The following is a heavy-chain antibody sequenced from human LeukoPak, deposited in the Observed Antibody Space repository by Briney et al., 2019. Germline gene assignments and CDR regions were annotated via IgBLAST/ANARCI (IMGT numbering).Heavy chain of an antibody. Sequence: PSETLSLTCAVYGGSFSGYFWSWIRQPPGKGLEWIGSIYYSGSTYYNPSLKSRFTISVDTSKNQFSLKLSSVTAADTAVYYCARHKNCSSTSCYLFDYWGQGTLVTVSS. D-gene: IGHD2-2*01. CDR2: IYYSGST. J-gene: IGHJ4*02. CDR1: GGSFSGYF. V-gene: IGHV4-34*01. CDR3: ARHKNCSSTSCYLFDY.